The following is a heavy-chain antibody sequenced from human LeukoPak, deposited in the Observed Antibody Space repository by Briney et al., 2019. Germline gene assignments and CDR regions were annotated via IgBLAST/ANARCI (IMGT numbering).Heavy chain of an antibody. D-gene: IGHD3-10*01. V-gene: IGHV3-30*01. CDR2: ISSGGTYE. CDR1: GFTFSNYA. Sequence: GGSLGLSCAASGFTFSNYAMHWVRQAPGKGLEWVSLISSGGTYEYYADSVKGRFTISRDNSKNTLYLQLNSLRAEDTAVYYCARDSTYYYDSGSSGPHYFDNWGQGTLVTVSS. J-gene: IGHJ4*02. CDR3: ARDSTYYYDSGSSGPHYFDN.